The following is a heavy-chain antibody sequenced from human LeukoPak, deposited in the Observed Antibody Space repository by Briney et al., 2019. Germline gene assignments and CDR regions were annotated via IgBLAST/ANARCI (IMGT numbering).Heavy chain of an antibody. CDR3: ARSLSGYYPIDY. CDR2: ISSSSSYT. CDR1: GLTFSDYY. J-gene: IGHJ4*02. Sequence: PGGSLRLSCAASGLTFSDYYMSWIRQAPGKGLEWVSYISSSSSYTNYADSVKGRFTISRDNAKNSLYLQMNSLRAEDTAVYYCARSLSGYYPIDYWGQGTLVTVSS. V-gene: IGHV3-11*03. D-gene: IGHD3-22*01.